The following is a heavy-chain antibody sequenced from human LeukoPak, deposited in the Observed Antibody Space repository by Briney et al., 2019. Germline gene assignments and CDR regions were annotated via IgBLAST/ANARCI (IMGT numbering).Heavy chain of an antibody. CDR3: ARHKRWLQFPDAFDL. CDR2: IRHSGST. J-gene: IGHJ3*01. V-gene: IGHV4-34*01. D-gene: IGHD5-24*01. CDR1: GGSFSGYY. Sequence: SETLSLTCAVYGGSFSGYYWTDFYWSWIRQSPGKGLEWIGEIRHSGSTNYNPSLKSRVTISVDTSKNQFSLKLSSVTAADTAMYYCARHKRWLQFPDAFDLWGQGTMVTVSS.